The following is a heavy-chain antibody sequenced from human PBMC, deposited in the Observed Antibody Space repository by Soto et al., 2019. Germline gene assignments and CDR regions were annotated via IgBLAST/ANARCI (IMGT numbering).Heavy chain of an antibody. Sequence: SETLSLTCTVSGGSVSSGSYYWSWIRQPPGKGLEWIGYIHYSGSTNYNPSLKSRVTISVDTSKNQFSLKLSSVTAADTAVYYCARWDSSSFNYYYYGMDVWGQGTTVTVSS. CDR2: IHYSGST. V-gene: IGHV4-61*01. CDR1: GGSVSSGSYY. J-gene: IGHJ6*02. CDR3: ARWDSSSFNYYYYGMDV. D-gene: IGHD6-6*01.